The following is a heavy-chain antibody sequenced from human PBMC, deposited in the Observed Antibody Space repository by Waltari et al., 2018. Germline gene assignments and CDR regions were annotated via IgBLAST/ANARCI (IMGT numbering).Heavy chain of an antibody. V-gene: IGHV3-48*01. Sequence: EVQLVESGGGLVQPGGSLRLSRAASAFTFSSHSMHWVGQAPGTGLEWVSTISGSSRTIYYADPVKGRFTIARNNTKNSRYLQMNSLGAEDTAVYYCARDIGQGRDYDILTGYRTNYYYYGMDVWGQGTTVTVSS. J-gene: IGHJ6*02. CDR3: ARDIGQGRDYDILTGYRTNYYYYGMDV. CDR2: ISGSSRTI. CDR1: AFTFSSHS. D-gene: IGHD3-9*01.